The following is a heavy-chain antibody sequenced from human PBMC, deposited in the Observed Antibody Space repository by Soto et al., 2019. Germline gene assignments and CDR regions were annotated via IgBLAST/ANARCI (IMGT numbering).Heavy chain of an antibody. CDR1: GFTFSSYA. D-gene: IGHD4-17*01. J-gene: IGHJ4*02. CDR2: ISGSGSST. V-gene: IGHV3-23*01. Sequence: GGSLRLSCAASGFTFSSYAMSWVRQAPGKGLEWVSAISGSGSSTYYADSVKGRFTISRDNSKNTLYLQMNSLRAEDTAVYYCANSFHDYGDYYFDYWGQGTLVTVSS. CDR3: ANSFHDYGDYYFDY.